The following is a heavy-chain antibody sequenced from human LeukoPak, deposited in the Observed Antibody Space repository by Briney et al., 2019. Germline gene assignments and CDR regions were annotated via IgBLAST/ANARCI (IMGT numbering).Heavy chain of an antibody. J-gene: IGHJ3*02. Sequence: GGSLRLSCAASGFTFRTYGMNWVRQAPGKGLEWVAVIWSDGSDKYYADSVKGRFTISRDNSKNTLYLQMNTLRAEDTAVYYCARGSNNWDYRSAYDIWGQGTMVTVSS. CDR3: ARGSNNWDYRSAYDI. D-gene: IGHD1-7*01. V-gene: IGHV3-33*01. CDR2: IWSDGSDK. CDR1: GFTFRTYG.